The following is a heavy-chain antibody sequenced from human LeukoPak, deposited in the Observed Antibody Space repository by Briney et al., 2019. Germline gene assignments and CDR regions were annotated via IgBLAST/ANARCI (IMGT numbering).Heavy chain of an antibody. CDR2: ISYDGSNK. Sequence: PGGSLRLSCEASGFTFNNHGMHWVRQAPGKGLEWVTVISYDGSNKYYADSVKGRFTISRDNSKNTLYLQMNSLRTEDTAVYYCARDDCSGNSCYSDYWGQGTLVTVSS. J-gene: IGHJ4*02. D-gene: IGHD2-15*01. CDR3: ARDDCSGNSCYSDY. CDR1: GFTFNNHG. V-gene: IGHV3-30*03.